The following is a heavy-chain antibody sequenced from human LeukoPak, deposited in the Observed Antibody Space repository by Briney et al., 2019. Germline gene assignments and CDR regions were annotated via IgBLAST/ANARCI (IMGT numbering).Heavy chain of an antibody. CDR3: ARDLVGVVPAATADY. CDR1: GFTFSSYG. J-gene: IGHJ4*02. V-gene: IGHV3-30*03. D-gene: IGHD2-2*01. Sequence: PGRSLRLSCAASGFTFSSYGMHWVRQAPGKGLEWVAVISYDGSNKYYADSVKGRFTISRDNSKNTVCLQMNSLRAEDTAVYYCARDLVGVVPAATADYWGQGTLVTVSS. CDR2: ISYDGSNK.